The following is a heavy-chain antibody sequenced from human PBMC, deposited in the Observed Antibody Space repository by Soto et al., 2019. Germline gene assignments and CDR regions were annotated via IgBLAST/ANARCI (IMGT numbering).Heavy chain of an antibody. CDR2: ISGSGGST. V-gene: IGHV3-23*01. J-gene: IGHJ3*02. CDR3: AKLYSGYSYGDDAFDI. CDR1: GFTFSSYA. D-gene: IGHD5-18*01. Sequence: LRLSCAASGFTFSSYAMSWVRQAPGKGLEWVSAISGSGGSTYYADSVKGRFTISRDNSKNTLYLQMNSLRAEDTAVYYCAKLYSGYSYGDDAFDIWGQGTMVTVSS.